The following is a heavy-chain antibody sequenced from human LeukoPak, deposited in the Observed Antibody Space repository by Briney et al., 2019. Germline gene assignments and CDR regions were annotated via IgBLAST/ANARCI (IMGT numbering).Heavy chain of an antibody. J-gene: IGHJ1*01. CDR2: INPNSGGT. D-gene: IGHD1-26*01. V-gene: IGHV1-2*02. Sequence: ASVKVSCKASGYTFTGYYMHWVRQAPGQGLDWMGWINPNSGGTTYAQNFKGRVTMTWDTSISTAYMELSRLRSDDTAVYYCTREWELLRKYLYHWGQGTLVTVSS. CDR1: GYTFTGYY. CDR3: TREWELLRKYLYH.